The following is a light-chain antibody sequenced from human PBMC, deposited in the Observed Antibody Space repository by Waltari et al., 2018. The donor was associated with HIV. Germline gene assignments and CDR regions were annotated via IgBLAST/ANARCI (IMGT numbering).Light chain of an antibody. CDR1: RSNIGRNY. CDR2: RNN. J-gene: IGLJ2*01. Sequence: QSVLTPPPSASGTPGQRVTISCSGSRSNIGRNYVSWYQHLPGTAPKLLIYRNNQRPSGVPDRFSGSKSGTSASLAISGLRSEDEADYYCATWDDSLSGSVFGGGTKLTVL. V-gene: IGLV1-47*01. CDR3: ATWDDSLSGSV.